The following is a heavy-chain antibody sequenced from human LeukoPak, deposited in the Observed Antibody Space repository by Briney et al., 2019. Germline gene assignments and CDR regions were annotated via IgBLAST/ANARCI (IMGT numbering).Heavy chain of an antibody. V-gene: IGHV4-30-4*08. D-gene: IGHD5-12*01. Sequence: SETLSLTCTVSGGSISSGDYYWSWIRQPPGKGLEWIGYIYYSGSTYYNPSLKSRVTISVDTSKYQFSLKLSSVTAAGTAVYYCARENSGYDSYYFDYWGQGTLVTVSS. CDR1: GGSISSGDYY. J-gene: IGHJ4*02. CDR3: ARENSGYDSYYFDY. CDR2: IYYSGST.